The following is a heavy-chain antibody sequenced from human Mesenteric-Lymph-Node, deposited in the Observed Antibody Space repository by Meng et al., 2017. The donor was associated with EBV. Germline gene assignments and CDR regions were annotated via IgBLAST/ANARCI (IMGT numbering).Heavy chain of an antibody. J-gene: IGHJ4*02. CDR2: IRSSGSTI. D-gene: IGHD6-6*01. Sequence: SWGGLCKRGGSLNLSSAASGCTFGEYFMGWIRQAPGKGLECVSYIRSSGSTIYYADSVKGRFTIPRENAKNSLYLQINSLRAEDTAVYYCARDQGSSSCFDYWGQGTLVTVSS. CDR3: ARDQGSSSCFDY. CDR1: GCTFGEYF. V-gene: IGHV3-11*01.